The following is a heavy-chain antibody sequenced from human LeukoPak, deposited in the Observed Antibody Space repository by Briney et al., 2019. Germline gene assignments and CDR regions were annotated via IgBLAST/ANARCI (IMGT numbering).Heavy chain of an antibody. CDR3: VRGKTYSFDY. CDR2: INSDGSST. J-gene: IGHJ4*02. CDR1: GFAFSSYW. V-gene: IGHV3-74*01. Sequence: SGGSLRLSCAASGFAFSSYWMYWVRQAPGKGLVWVSRINSDGSSTIYADSVKGRFTISRDNAKNTLYLQMNSLRAEDTAVYYCVRGKTYSFDYWGQGTLITVSS.